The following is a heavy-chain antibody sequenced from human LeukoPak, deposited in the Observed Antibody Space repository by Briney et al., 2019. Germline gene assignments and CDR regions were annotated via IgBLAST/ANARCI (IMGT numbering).Heavy chain of an antibody. CDR3: ARVWWELRGFDY. Sequence: RSETLSLTCTVSGGSISSGSYYWSWIRQPAGKGLEWIGRIYTSGSTNYNPSLKSRVTISVDTSKNQFSLKLSSVTAADTAVYYCARVWWELRGFDYWGQGTLVTVSS. CDR2: IYTSGST. D-gene: IGHD1-26*01. CDR1: GGSISSGSYY. V-gene: IGHV4-61*02. J-gene: IGHJ4*02.